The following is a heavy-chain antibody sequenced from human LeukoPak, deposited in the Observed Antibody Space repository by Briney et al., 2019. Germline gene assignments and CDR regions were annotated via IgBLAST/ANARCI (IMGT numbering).Heavy chain of an antibody. Sequence: TGGSLRLSCAASGFTFSSYAMHWVRQAPGKGLEWVAVISYDGSNKYYADSVKGRFTISRDNSKNTLYLQMNSLRAEDTAVYYCARDLDYYDSSGFLFDYWGQGTLVTVSS. CDR3: ARDLDYYDSSGFLFDY. J-gene: IGHJ4*02. CDR1: GFTFSSYA. D-gene: IGHD3-22*01. CDR2: ISYDGSNK. V-gene: IGHV3-30*01.